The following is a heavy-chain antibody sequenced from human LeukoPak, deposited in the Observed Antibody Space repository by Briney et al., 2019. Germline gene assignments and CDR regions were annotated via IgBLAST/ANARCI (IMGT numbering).Heavy chain of an antibody. J-gene: IGHJ4*02. Sequence: GGSLRLSCAASGFTFSNAWMTWVRQAPGKGLEWVGRIKSKTDGGTIDYAAPVKGRFTLSRDDSKDTLYLQMNSLKIEDAAVYYCTTVGSSWNFDYWGQGTLVTVSS. CDR3: TTVGSSWNFDY. V-gene: IGHV3-15*01. CDR1: GFTFSNAW. D-gene: IGHD6-13*01. CDR2: IKSKTDGGTI.